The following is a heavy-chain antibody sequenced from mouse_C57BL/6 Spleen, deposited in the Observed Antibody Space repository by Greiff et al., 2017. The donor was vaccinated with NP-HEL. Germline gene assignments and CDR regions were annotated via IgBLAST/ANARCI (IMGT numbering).Heavy chain of an antibody. Sequence: VQLQQSGAELVKPGASVKMSCKASGYTFTSYWITWVKQRPGQGLEWIGDIYPGSGSTNYNEKFKSKATLTVDTSSSTAYMQLSSLTSEDSAVYYCARGDDYDEGVYWGQGTTLTVSS. V-gene: IGHV1-55*01. CDR2: IYPGSGST. D-gene: IGHD2-4*01. CDR3: ARGDDYDEGVY. CDR1: GYTFTSYW. J-gene: IGHJ2*01.